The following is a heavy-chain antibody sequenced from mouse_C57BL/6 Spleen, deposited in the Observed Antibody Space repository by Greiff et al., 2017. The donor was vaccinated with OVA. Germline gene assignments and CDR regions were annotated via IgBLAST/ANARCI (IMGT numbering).Heavy chain of an antibody. J-gene: IGHJ2*01. CDR3: ARNSLRDGHYFDY. D-gene: IGHD2-3*01. CDR1: GYAFSSYW. V-gene: IGHV1-80*01. Sequence: QVQLKQSGAELVKPGASVKISCKASGYAFSSYWMNWVKQRPGKGLEWIGQIYPGDGDTNYNGKFKGKATLTADKSSSTAYMQLSSLTSEDSAVYFCARNSLRDGHYFDYWGQGTTLTVSS. CDR2: IYPGDGDT.